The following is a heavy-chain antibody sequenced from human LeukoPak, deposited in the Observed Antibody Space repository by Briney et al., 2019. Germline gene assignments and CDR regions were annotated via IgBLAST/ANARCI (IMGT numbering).Heavy chain of an antibody. CDR3: ARVSLGAAADS. V-gene: IGHV1-18*01. D-gene: IGHD6-13*01. Sequence: ASVKVSCKASGYTFTSYGISWVRQAPGQGLEWMGWISPYNGDTNYAQKVQGRVTMTTNTSTSTVYMEMRSLRSDDTAVYYCARVSLGAAADSWGQGTLVSVSS. J-gene: IGHJ4*02. CDR2: ISPYNGDT. CDR1: GYTFTSYG.